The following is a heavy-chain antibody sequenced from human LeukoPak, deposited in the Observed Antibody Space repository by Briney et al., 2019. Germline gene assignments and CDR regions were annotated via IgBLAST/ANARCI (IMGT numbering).Heavy chain of an antibody. V-gene: IGHV4-34*01. CDR2: INHSGST. Sequence: SETLSLTCAVYGGSFSGYYWSWIRQPPGKGLEWIGEINHSGSTSYNPSLKSRVTISVDTSKNQFSLKLSSVTAADTAVYYCARGTSTVTATDAFDIWGQGTMVTVSS. J-gene: IGHJ3*02. D-gene: IGHD4-17*01. CDR1: GGSFSGYY. CDR3: ARGTSTVTATDAFDI.